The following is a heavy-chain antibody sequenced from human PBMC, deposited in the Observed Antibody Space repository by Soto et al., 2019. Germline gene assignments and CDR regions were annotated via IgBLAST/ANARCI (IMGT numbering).Heavy chain of an antibody. CDR1: GGTFSSYA. V-gene: IGHV1-69*13. Sequence: SVKVSCKASGGTFSSYAINWVRQAPGQGLEWMGGIIPIFGTADYAQKFQGRVTITADESTSTAYMELSSLRSEDTAVYYCARAVAGGVYYYYGMDVWGQGTTVTVLL. J-gene: IGHJ6*02. CDR3: ARAVAGGVYYYYGMDV. D-gene: IGHD6-19*01. CDR2: IIPIFGTA.